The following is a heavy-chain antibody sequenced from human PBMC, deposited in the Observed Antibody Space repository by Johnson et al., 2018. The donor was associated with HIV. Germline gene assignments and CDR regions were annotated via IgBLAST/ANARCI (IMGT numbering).Heavy chain of an antibody. CDR2: IRYDGSKT. CDR3: ASRQYFSSFDI. CDR1: GFTFSSYG. J-gene: IGHJ3*02. Sequence: QVQLVESGGGVVQPGGSLRLSCAASGFTFSSYGMHWVRQAPGKGLEWVAFIRYDGSKTYYVDSVKARFTISRDDARNTLYLQMNSLRVEDTALYYCASRQYFSSFDIWGQGTMVTVSS. D-gene: IGHD3-3*01. V-gene: IGHV3-30*02.